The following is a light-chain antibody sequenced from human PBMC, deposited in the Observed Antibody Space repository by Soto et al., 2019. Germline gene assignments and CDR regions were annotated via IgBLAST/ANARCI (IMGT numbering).Light chain of an antibody. CDR2: DVT. J-gene: IGLJ1*01. CDR3: SSFTGSTYV. V-gene: IGLV2-14*03. CDR1: SREVGYNNY. Sequence: QSVLTQPASVSGSPGQSITISCPGTSREVGYNNYVSWYQHNPGKAPKVMICDVTNRPSGVSNRFSGSKSGNTASLTISGLQAEDEADYYCSSFTGSTYVFGTGTKVTVL.